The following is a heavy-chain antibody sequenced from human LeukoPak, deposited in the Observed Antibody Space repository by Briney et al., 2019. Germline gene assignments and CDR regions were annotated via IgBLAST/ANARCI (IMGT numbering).Heavy chain of an antibody. CDR1: GFTFSDYY. Sequence: GGSLRLSCAASGFTFSDYYMNWIRQAPGKGLEWVSYISSSGRTIHYADSVKGRFTISRDNAKNSLYLQMNSLRAEDTAVYYCARAIVGTTTDYWGQGTLVTVSS. D-gene: IGHD1-26*01. CDR2: ISSSGRTI. CDR3: ARAIVGTTTDY. J-gene: IGHJ4*02. V-gene: IGHV3-11*01.